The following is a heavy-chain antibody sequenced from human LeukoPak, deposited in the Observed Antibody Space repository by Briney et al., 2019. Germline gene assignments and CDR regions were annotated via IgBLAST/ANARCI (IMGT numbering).Heavy chain of an antibody. J-gene: IGHJ4*02. D-gene: IGHD3-22*01. Sequence: PSETLSLTCTVSGGSISSYYWSWIRQPPGKGLEWIAYISDIGSINYNPSLKSRVTISLDTSKNQFSLKLSSVTAADTAMYYCARHYDSSSYWYYFDYWGQGTLVTVSS. CDR1: GGSISSYY. CDR3: ARHYDSSSYWYYFDY. CDR2: ISDIGSI. V-gene: IGHV4-59*08.